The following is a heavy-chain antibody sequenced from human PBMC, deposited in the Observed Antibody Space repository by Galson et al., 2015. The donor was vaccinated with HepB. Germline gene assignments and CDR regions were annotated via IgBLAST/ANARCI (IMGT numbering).Heavy chain of an antibody. CDR1: GFTFSGSA. CDR2: IRSKAHSYAT. CDR3: YSVGEGYYYYGMDV. V-gene: IGHV3-73*01. J-gene: IGHJ6*02. D-gene: IGHD3-16*01. Sequence: SLRLSCAASGFTFSGSAMHWVRQASGKGLEWVGRIRSKAHSYATAYAASVKGRFTISRDDSKNTAFLQINSLKTEDTAVYYCYSVGEGYYYYGMDVWGQGTTVTVSS.